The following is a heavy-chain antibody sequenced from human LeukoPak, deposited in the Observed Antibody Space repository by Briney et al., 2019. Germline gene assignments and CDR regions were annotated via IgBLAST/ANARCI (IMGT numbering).Heavy chain of an antibody. V-gene: IGHV1-69*06. CDR1: GGTFSSYA. Sequence: ASVRVSCKASGGTFSSYAISWVRQAPGQGLEWMGGIIPIFGTANYAQKFQGRVTITADKSTSTAYMELSSLRSEDTAVYYCARGPHQGWYRGAYYYYGMDVWGKGTTVTVSS. D-gene: IGHD6-19*01. CDR3: ARGPHQGWYRGAYYYYGMDV. J-gene: IGHJ6*04. CDR2: IIPIFGTA.